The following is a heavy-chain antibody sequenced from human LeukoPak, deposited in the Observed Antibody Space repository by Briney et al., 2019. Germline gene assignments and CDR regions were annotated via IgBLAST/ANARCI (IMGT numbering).Heavy chain of an antibody. J-gene: IGHJ4*02. CDR3: PRRITGTTSVSFDY. V-gene: IGHV4-4*07. CDR1: GVSISSYY. Sequence: SETLSLTCTVSGVSISSYYWSWIRQPAGKGLEWVGRIYTSGSTNYNPSLKSRVTMSVDTSKNQCSLKLSSVNAADTAVYYCPRRITGTTSVSFDYWGQGILVTVSS. D-gene: IGHD1-20*01. CDR2: IYTSGST.